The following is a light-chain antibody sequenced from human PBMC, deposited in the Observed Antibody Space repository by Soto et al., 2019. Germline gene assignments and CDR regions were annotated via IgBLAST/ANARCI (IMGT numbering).Light chain of an antibody. CDR1: SSDVGGYNY. Sequence: QSALTQPASVSGSPGQSIAISCTGTSSDVGGYNYVSWYQQHPGKAPKLMIYDVSNRPSGVSNRFSGSKSGNTASLTISGLQAEDEADYYCSSYTSSSTPLYVFGTGTKPPS. V-gene: IGLV2-14*01. J-gene: IGLJ1*01. CDR3: SSYTSSSTPLYV. CDR2: DVS.